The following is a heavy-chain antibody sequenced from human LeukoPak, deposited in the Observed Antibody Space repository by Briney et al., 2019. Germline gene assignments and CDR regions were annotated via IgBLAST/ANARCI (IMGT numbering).Heavy chain of an antibody. CDR2: IYYGGST. D-gene: IGHD2-15*01. CDR3: AGYCSGGSCYYGLDYYMDV. Sequence: SETLSLTCTVSGGSISSYYWSWIRQPPGKGLEWIGYIYYGGSTHYNPSLKSRVTISVDTSKNQFSLKLSSVTAADPAVYYCAGYCSGGSCYYGLDYYMDVWGKGTTVTVSS. V-gene: IGHV4-59*08. J-gene: IGHJ6*03. CDR1: GGSISSYY.